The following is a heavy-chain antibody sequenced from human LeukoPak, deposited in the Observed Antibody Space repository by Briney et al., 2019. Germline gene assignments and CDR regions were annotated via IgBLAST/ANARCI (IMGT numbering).Heavy chain of an antibody. CDR3: AKAPVTTCRGAFCYPFDY. CDR1: GFTFSNYV. D-gene: IGHD2-15*01. CDR2: ISGSGDST. J-gene: IGHJ4*02. Sequence: GGSLRLSCAASGFTFSNYVMRWVRAAPGKRLEWVSGISGSGDSTYYADSVKGRFTISRDNSKNTLYLQMNRLRPEDAAVYYCAKAPVTTCRGAFCYPFDYWGLGTLVTVSS. V-gene: IGHV3-23*01.